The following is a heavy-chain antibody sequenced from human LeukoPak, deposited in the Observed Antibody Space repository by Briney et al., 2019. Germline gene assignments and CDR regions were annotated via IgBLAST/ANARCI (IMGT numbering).Heavy chain of an antibody. D-gene: IGHD3-3*01. CDR3: AKDKSYSELYHFDY. J-gene: IGHJ4*02. Sequence: GGSLRLSCAASGFTFSSYGMHWVRQAPGKGLGGVSFIRYDGSNEYYADSVRGRFTISRDNSKNTLYLQMNSLRTEDTAVYYCAKDKSYSELYHFDYWGQGALVTVSS. V-gene: IGHV3-30*02. CDR2: IRYDGSNE. CDR1: GFTFSSYG.